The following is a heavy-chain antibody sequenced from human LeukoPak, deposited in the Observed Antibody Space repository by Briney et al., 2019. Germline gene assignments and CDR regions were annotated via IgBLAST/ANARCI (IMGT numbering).Heavy chain of an antibody. D-gene: IGHD6-19*01. Sequence: GGSLTLSCAASGFSFSSYAMSWVRQAPGKGLEWVSPISGSGDNTYYAESVKGRFTISRDNSKNTLFLQMNSLRAEDTAVFYCAKRSGYTTGWFFDFWGQGTLVTVSS. CDR2: ISGSGDNT. CDR3: AKRSGYTTGWFFDF. J-gene: IGHJ4*02. CDR1: GFSFSSYA. V-gene: IGHV3-23*01.